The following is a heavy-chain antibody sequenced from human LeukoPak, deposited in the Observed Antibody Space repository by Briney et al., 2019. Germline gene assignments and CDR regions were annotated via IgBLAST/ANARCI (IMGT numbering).Heavy chain of an antibody. J-gene: IGHJ6*03. CDR2: ISYDGSNK. CDR3: ARDFANYGSGTTTEYYYYYYMDV. Sequence: PGRSLRLSCAASGFTFSSYAMHWVRQAPGKGLEWVAVISYDGSNKYYADSVKGRFTISRDNSKNTLYLQMNSLRAEDTAVYYCARDFANYGSGTTTEYYYYYYMDVWGKGTTVTVSS. CDR1: GFTFSSYA. V-gene: IGHV3-30*04. D-gene: IGHD3-10*01.